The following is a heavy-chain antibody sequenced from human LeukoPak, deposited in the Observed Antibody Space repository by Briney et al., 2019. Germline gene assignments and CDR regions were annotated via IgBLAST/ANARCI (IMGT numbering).Heavy chain of an antibody. CDR1: GFTFSSYW. J-gene: IGHJ4*02. Sequence: KSGGSLRLSCAASGFTFSSYWMSWVRQAPGKGLEWVSSISSSSSYIYYADSVKGRFTISRDNAKNSLYLQMNSLRAEDTAVYYCARDDYYDSSGNGFDYWGQGTLVTVSS. V-gene: IGHV3-21*01. CDR2: ISSSSSYI. D-gene: IGHD3-22*01. CDR3: ARDDYYDSSGNGFDY.